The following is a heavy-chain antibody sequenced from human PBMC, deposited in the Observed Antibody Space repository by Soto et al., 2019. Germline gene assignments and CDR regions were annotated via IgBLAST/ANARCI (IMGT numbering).Heavy chain of an antibody. CDR2: IASGGYT. CDR3: AKARAGLTTNGLDV. J-gene: IGHJ6*02. Sequence: SGGSLRLSCAASGCPFYNYAMSWVRQAPGKGLEWVSSIASGGYTYNADSVKGRFTISRDDSKSTLYLQMSSLRAEDTAIYYCAKARAGLTTNGLDVWGQGTTVTVSS. V-gene: IGHV3-23*01. D-gene: IGHD6-19*01. CDR1: GCPFYNYA.